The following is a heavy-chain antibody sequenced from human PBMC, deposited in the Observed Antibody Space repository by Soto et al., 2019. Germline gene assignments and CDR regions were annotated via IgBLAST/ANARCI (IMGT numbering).Heavy chain of an antibody. Sequence: EVQLVESGGDLIQPGGSLRISCAASGFTFSTSXMHWVRQTPGEGLAWVSRINSDGTTINYADSVKGRFTISRDNAKNTLYLQMNSLRADDTAVYYCTRAGSYRFDYWGQGTLVTVSS. CDR1: GFTFSTSX. CDR2: INSDGTTI. CDR3: TRAGSYRFDY. D-gene: IGHD1-26*01. V-gene: IGHV3-74*01. J-gene: IGHJ4*02.